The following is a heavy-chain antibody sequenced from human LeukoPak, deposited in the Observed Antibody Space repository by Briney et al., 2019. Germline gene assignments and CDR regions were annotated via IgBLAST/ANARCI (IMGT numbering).Heavy chain of an antibody. CDR2: IKQDGSKK. CDR3: TRVGYIDEGIDY. D-gene: IGHD5-24*01. J-gene: IGHJ4*02. CDR1: GFTFSTYW. V-gene: IGHV3-7*04. Sequence: GGSLRLSCAASGFTFSTYWMSWVRQAPGKGLEWVANIKQDGSKKSYVDSVKGRFTISRDNAKNSLYLQMNSLRAEDTAIYYCTRVGYIDEGIDYWGQGTLVTVSS.